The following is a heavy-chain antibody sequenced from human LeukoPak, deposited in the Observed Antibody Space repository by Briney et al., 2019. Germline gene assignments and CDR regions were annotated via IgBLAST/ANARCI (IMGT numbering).Heavy chain of an antibody. J-gene: IGHJ5*02. V-gene: IGHV4-39*01. Sequence: PSETLSLTCTVSGGSISSSSYYWGWIRQPPGKGLEWIGTISYSGSTYYNPSLKSRVTISVDTSTNQFSLKLSSVTAADTAVYYCARRTHGPRGDWFDPWGQGTLVTVS. CDR2: ISYSGST. CDR3: ARRTHGPRGDWFDP. CDR1: GGSISSSSYY.